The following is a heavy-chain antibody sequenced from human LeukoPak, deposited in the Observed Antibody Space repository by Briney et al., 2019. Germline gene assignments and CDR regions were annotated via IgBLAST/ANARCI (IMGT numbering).Heavy chain of an antibody. V-gene: IGHV3-20*04. D-gene: IGHD2-2*01. CDR2: INWNGGST. Sequence: PGGSLRLSCAASGFTFDDYGMSWVRQAPGKGLEWVSGINWNGGSTGYADSVKGRFTISRDNAKNSLYLQMNSLRAEGTALYYCARVRDIVVVYDAFDIWGQGTMVTVSS. CDR1: GFTFDDYG. CDR3: ARVRDIVVVYDAFDI. J-gene: IGHJ3*02.